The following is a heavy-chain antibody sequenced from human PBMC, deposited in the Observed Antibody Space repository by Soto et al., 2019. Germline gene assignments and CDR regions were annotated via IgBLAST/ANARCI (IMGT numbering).Heavy chain of an antibody. Sequence: SETLSLTCTVSGGSISSYYWSWIRQPPGKGLEWIGYIYDSGSTNYNPSLKSRVTISVDTSKNQFSLKLSSVTAADTAVYYCGRDDSGYGRLNDWGQGTLVTVSS. CDR3: GRDDSGYGRLND. CDR1: GGSISSYY. CDR2: IYDSGST. J-gene: IGHJ4*02. V-gene: IGHV4-59*01. D-gene: IGHD5-12*01.